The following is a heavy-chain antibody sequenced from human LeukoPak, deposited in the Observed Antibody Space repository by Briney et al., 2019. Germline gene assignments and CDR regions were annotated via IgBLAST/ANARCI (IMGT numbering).Heavy chain of an antibody. CDR3: ARAGGASDSSGWYVFDY. D-gene: IGHD6-19*01. CDR1: GYTFTGYY. CDR2: INPNSGGT. V-gene: IGHV1-2*02. Sequence: ASVKVSCKASGYTFTGYYIHWVRQAPGQGLEWMGWINPNSGGTNYAQMFQGRVTMTRDTSISTAYMELSRLRSDDTAVYYCARAGGASDSSGWYVFDYWGQGTLVTVSS. J-gene: IGHJ4*02.